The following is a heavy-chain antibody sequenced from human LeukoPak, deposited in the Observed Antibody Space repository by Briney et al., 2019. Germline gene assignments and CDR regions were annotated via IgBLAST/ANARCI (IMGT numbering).Heavy chain of an antibody. V-gene: IGHV3-23*01. D-gene: IGHD3-22*01. J-gene: IGHJ4*02. CDR1: GFTFSNYW. CDR3: AKDSYYYDSSGLFDY. CDR2: ISGSGGST. Sequence: GGSLRLSCAGSGFTFSNYWMSWVRQAPGKGLEWVSAISGSGGSTYYADSVKGRFTISRDNSKNTLYLQMNSLRAEDTAVYYCAKDSYYYDSSGLFDYWGQGTLVTVSS.